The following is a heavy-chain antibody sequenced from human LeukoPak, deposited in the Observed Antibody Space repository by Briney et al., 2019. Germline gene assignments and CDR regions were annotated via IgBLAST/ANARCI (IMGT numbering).Heavy chain of an antibody. CDR2: IYYSGGT. CDR3: ARHRTAPRGFGNFDC. CDR1: GASISTYY. D-gene: IGHD3-3*01. Sequence: PSETLSLTCTVSGASISTYYWSWIRQPPGKGLEWIGFIYYSGGTNYNPSLKSRVAISVDTSKNQFSLKLSSVTAADTAVYYCARHRTAPRGFGNFDCWGQGALVTVSS. J-gene: IGHJ4*02. V-gene: IGHV4-59*08.